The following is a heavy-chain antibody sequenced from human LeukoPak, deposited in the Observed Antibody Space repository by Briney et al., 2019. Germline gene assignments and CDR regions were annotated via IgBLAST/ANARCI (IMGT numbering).Heavy chain of an antibody. V-gene: IGHV3-74*01. Sequence: GGSLRLSCAASGFTFRNSWMHWVRQAPGKGLVWVSRINDDGGTTNYADSVKGRFTISRDNAKNTLYLQMNSLRGEDTAVYYCARALGSSSDFWGQGTLVTVSS. CDR1: GFTFRNSW. D-gene: IGHD1-26*01. J-gene: IGHJ4*02. CDR2: INDDGGTT. CDR3: ARALGSSSDF.